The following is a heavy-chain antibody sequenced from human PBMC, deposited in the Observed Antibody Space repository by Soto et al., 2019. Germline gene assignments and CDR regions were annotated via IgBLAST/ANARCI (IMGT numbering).Heavy chain of an antibody. D-gene: IGHD1-1*01. Sequence: QVHLVQSGAEVKKPGASVKVSCKGSGYAFTTYGITWVRQAPGQGLEWMGWISAHHGNTNDAQKLPGRVTVTRDPATSTAYMELRSLRSDDTAVYYCARGRYGDYWGQGALVTVSS. CDR3: ARGRYGDY. V-gene: IGHV1-18*01. CDR2: ISAHHGNT. J-gene: IGHJ4*02. CDR1: GYAFTTYG.